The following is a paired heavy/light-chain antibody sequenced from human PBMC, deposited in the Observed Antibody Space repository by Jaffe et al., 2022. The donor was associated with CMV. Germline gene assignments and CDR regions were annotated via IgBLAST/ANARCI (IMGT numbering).Light chain of an antibody. J-gene: IGKJ3*01. CDR3: QHYNRSPPGFT. CDR2: GAS. V-gene: IGKV3-20*01. Sequence: EIVLTQSPGFLSLSPGERATLSCRASQTTSSNYVAWYQQKPGQAPRLLIYGASSRATGIPDRFSGSGSGTDFTLTINRLEPEDFAVYYCQHYNRSPPGFTFGPGTKLDIK. CDR1: QTTSSNY.
Heavy chain of an antibody. V-gene: IGHV1-46*01. D-gene: IGHD1-7*01. Sequence: QVQLVQSGAEVKKSGASVRVSCKASGYTFINFHIHWVRQAPGQGLEWMGIIFPAGGSAFYAQKFQGRVTMTRDTSTSTLYLELSSLRSDDTAVYFCARGSGTDHISRNRGDFAFDIWGHGTLVTVSS. CDR3: ARGSGTDHISRNRGDFAFDI. CDR1: GYTFINFH. CDR2: IFPAGGSA. J-gene: IGHJ3*02.